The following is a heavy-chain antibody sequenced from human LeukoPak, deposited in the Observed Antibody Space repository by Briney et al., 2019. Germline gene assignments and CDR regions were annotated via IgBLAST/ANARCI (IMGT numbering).Heavy chain of an antibody. CDR2: IKEDGGDK. J-gene: IGHJ4*02. CDR1: GFTFSKSW. Sequence: GGSLRLSCAAPGFTFSKSWMTWVRQAPGRGLQWVAHIKEDGGDKYYVDSVEGRFTISRDNSKNTVYLQMNSLRAEDTAVYYCARVWELSFDYWGQGTLVTVSS. D-gene: IGHD1-26*01. V-gene: IGHV3-7*05. CDR3: ARVWELSFDY.